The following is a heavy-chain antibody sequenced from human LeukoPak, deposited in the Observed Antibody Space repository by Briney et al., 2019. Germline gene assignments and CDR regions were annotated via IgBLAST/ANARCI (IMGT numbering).Heavy chain of an antibody. CDR2: MNPNSGNT. CDR3: ARARYFDRGFDY. V-gene: IGHV1-8*01. CDR1: GYTFTSYD. D-gene: IGHD3-9*01. Sequence: GASVKVSCKASGYTFTSYDINWVRQAPGQGLEWMGWMNPNSGNTGYAQKFQGRVTMTRNTSISTAYMELSSLRSEDTAVYYCARARYFDRGFDYWGQGTLVTVSS. J-gene: IGHJ4*02.